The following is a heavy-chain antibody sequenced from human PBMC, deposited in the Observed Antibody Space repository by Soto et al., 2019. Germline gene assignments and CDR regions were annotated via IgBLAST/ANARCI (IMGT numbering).Heavy chain of an antibody. D-gene: IGHD5-12*01. CDR1: GFTFQKYS. CDR2: IGAGYSPL. CDR3: ERDKPDRVDYFDM. Sequence: PGGSLRLSCAASGFTFQKYSMAWVRQAPGKGLEWVSYIGAGYSPLLYAASVKGRFTISRDDAKNSLYLQMDNLRDEDTAIYYCERDKPDRVDYFDMWGQGTMVDVSS. J-gene: IGHJ3*02. V-gene: IGHV3-48*02.